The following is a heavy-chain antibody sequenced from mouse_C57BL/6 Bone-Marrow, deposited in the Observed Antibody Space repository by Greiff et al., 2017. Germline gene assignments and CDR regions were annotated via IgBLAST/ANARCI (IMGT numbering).Heavy chain of an antibody. V-gene: IGHV1-61*01. J-gene: IGHJ3*01. D-gene: IGHD2-2*01. Sequence: QVQLQQPGAELVRPGSSVKLSCKASGYTFTSYWMDWVKQRPGQGLEWIGNIYPSDSETHYNQKFKDKATLTVDKSSSTAYMQLSSLTSEDSAVYYWERVDYGNDGAWFDYWGQGTLVTVSA. CDR2: IYPSDSET. CDR1: GYTFTSYW. CDR3: ERVDYGNDGAWFDY.